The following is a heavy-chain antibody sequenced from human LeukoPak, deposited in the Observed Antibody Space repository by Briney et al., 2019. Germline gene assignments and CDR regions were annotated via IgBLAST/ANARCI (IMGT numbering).Heavy chain of an antibody. Sequence: SGTLSLTCTVSGASISSYYWSWIRQPLGKGLEWIGYIYYSGSTKYNPCLKSRVTISVDTSKNQFSLSLSSVTAADTAVYYCARQRYSGSYYFDYWGQGTLVTVSS. CDR3: ARQRYSGSYYFDY. V-gene: IGHV4-59*08. CDR1: GASISSYY. J-gene: IGHJ4*02. CDR2: IYYSGST. D-gene: IGHD1-26*01.